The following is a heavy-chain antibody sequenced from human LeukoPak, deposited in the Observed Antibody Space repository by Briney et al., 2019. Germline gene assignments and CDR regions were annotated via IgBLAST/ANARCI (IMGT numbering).Heavy chain of an antibody. J-gene: IGHJ4*02. D-gene: IGHD6-19*01. V-gene: IGHV4-34*01. CDR2: INHSGST. Sequence: SSETLSLTCAVYGGSFSGYYWSWIRQPPGKGLEWIGEINHSGSTNYNPSLKSRVTISVDTSKNQFSLKLSSVTAADTAVYYCARTWQWQLSHFDYWGQGTLVTVSS. CDR3: ARTWQWQLSHFDY. CDR1: GGSFSGYY.